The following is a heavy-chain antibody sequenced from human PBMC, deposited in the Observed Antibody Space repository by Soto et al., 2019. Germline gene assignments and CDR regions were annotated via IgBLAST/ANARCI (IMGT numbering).Heavy chain of an antibody. CDR1: GYTFTKYG. V-gene: IGHV1-18*01. CDR2: INVYNGNT. CDR3: ARGVGSGSYYNQYNWFDP. J-gene: IGHJ5*02. Sequence: VKVSCKASGYTFTKYGIRWVRQAPGQGLEWMGWINVYNGNTKYAQKVQGRVTMTTDTSTSTAYMELRSLRSDDTAVYYCARGVGSGSYYNQYNWFDPWGQGTLVTVSS. D-gene: IGHD3-10*01.